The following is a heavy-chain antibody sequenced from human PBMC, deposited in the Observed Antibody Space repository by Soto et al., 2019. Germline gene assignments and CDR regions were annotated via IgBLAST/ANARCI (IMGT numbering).Heavy chain of an antibody. CDR2: ISSSSSTI. J-gene: IGHJ4*02. CDR1: GFTFSSYS. V-gene: IGHV3-48*02. D-gene: IGHD3-22*01. Sequence: GGSLRLSCAASGFTFSSYSMNWVRQAPGKGLEWVSYISSSSSTIYYADSVKGRFTISRDNAKNSLYLQMNSLRDEDTAVYYCARGQYYYDSSGDIDYWGQGTLVTVSS. CDR3: ARGQYYYDSSGDIDY.